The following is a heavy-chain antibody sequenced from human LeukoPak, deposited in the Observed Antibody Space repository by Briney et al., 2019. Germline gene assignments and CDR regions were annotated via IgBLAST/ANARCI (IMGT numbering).Heavy chain of an antibody. Sequence: GGSLRLSCAASGFTFSDYSMNWVRQAPGKGLEWVSYISGTRSTIYYADSVKGRFTISRDNAKNSLYLQMNSLRAEDTAVYYCAREGLWTPLLFDYWGQGTLVTVSS. CDR2: ISGTRSTI. D-gene: IGHD3/OR15-3a*01. V-gene: IGHV3-48*01. CDR1: GFTFSDYS. J-gene: IGHJ4*02. CDR3: AREGLWTPLLFDY.